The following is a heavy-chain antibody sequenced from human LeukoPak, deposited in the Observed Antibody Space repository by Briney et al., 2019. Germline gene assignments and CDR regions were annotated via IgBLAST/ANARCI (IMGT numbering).Heavy chain of an antibody. CDR3: AIIEYSGSSGEVDP. V-gene: IGHV3-23*01. CDR1: GFTFSSYA. D-gene: IGHD6-6*01. Sequence: PGGSLRLSCAASGFTFSSYAMSWVRQAPGKGLEWVSAISGSGGSTYYADSVKGRFTISRDNSKNTLYLQMNSLRAEDTAVYYCAIIEYSGSSGEVDPWGQGTLVTVSS. J-gene: IGHJ5*02. CDR2: ISGSGGST.